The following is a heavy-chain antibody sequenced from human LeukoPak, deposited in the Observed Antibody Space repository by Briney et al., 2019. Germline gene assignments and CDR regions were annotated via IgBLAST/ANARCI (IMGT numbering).Heavy chain of an antibody. CDR3: AKDRLGPKGGNWFDP. Sequence: GGSLRLSCAASGFIFSNYAMSWVRQAPGKGLEWVSVMGDSDASAFYVDSVKARFTISRDNSKNTLYLQMNSLRAEDTAVYYCAKDRLGPKGGNWFDPWGQGTLVTVSS. V-gene: IGHV3-23*01. CDR1: GFIFSNYA. CDR2: MGDSDASA. D-gene: IGHD1-26*01. J-gene: IGHJ5*02.